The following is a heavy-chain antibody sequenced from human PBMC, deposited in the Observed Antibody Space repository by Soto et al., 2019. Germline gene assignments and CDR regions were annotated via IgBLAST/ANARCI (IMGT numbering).Heavy chain of an antibody. CDR1: GGSISSYY. CDR2: IYYSGST. J-gene: IGHJ6*02. CDR3: AREGSGWYRNGMDV. V-gene: IGHV4-59*01. Sequence: QVQLQESGPGLVKPSETLSLTCTVSGGSISSYYWSWIRQPPGKGLEWIGYIYYSGSTNYNPSLKSRVTISVDTSKNQCSLKLSSVTAADTAVYYCAREGSGWYRNGMDVWGQGTTVTVSS. D-gene: IGHD6-19*01.